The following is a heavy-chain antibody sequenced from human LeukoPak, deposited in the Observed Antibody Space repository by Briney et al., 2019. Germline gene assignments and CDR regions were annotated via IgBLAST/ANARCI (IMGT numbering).Heavy chain of an antibody. Sequence: SETLSLTCTVSGGSISSSNYYWSWIRQPAGKGLEWIGRIYTSGTTNYNPSLKSRVTISIDTSKNQSSLKLSSVTAADTAVYYCARDQAIQLWPRDLTSYYFDYWGQGTLVTVSS. CDR1: GGSISSSNYY. CDR3: ARDQAIQLWPRDLTSYYFDY. V-gene: IGHV4-61*02. D-gene: IGHD5-18*01. CDR2: IYTSGTT. J-gene: IGHJ4*02.